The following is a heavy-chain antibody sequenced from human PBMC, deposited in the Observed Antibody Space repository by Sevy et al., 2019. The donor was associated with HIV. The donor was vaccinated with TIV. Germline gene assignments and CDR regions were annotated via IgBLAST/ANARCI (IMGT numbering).Heavy chain of an antibody. Sequence: GGSLRLSCAVSGFTFRNFWMSWVRQAPGKGLEWVAVISYDGSNKYYADSVKGRFTISRDNSKNTLYLQMNSLRAEDTAVYYCARDRVDYYDSSGMVDYWGQGTLVTVSS. D-gene: IGHD3-22*01. CDR2: ISYDGSNK. J-gene: IGHJ4*02. CDR3: ARDRVDYYDSSGMVDY. V-gene: IGHV3-30-3*01. CDR1: GFTFRNFW.